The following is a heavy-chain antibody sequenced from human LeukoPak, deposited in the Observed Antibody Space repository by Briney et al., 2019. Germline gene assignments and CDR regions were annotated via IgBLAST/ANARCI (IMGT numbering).Heavy chain of an antibody. Sequence: PAGSLSLSCAASGFTISSYSMTWVRQPPGKGLEWVSGISAGGGSTYYADSVKGRFTISRDNSKNTLYLQMNSLRAEDTAIYYCAKAVVGVAAIVYWGQGTLVTVSS. V-gene: IGHV3-23*01. J-gene: IGHJ4*02. CDR1: GFTISSYS. CDR2: ISAGGGST. CDR3: AKAVVGVAAIVY. D-gene: IGHD2-15*01.